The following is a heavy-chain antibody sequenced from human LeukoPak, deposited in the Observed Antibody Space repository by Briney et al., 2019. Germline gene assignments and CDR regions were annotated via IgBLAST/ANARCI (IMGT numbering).Heavy chain of an antibody. CDR1: GFTFSSYW. V-gene: IGHV3-7*01. J-gene: IGHJ6*03. Sequence: GGSLRLSCAASGFTFSSYWMSWVRQAPGKGLEWVVNIKQDGSEKYYVDSVKGRFTISRDNAKNSLYLQMNSLRAEDTAVYYCARGGGYYYYYMDVWGKGTTVTVSS. D-gene: IGHD3-10*01. CDR2: IKQDGSEK. CDR3: ARGGGYYYYYMDV.